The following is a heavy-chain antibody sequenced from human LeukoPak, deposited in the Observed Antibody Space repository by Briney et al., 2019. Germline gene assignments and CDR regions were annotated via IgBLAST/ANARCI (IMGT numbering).Heavy chain of an antibody. J-gene: IGHJ4*02. V-gene: IGHV1-2*02. CDR3: ASPPPRQWLGDY. CDR1: GYTFTGYY. CDR2: INPNSGGT. Sequence: ASVKVPCKASGYTFTGYYMHWVRQAPGQGLEWMGWINPNSGGTNYAQKFQGRVTMTRDTSISTAYMELSRLRSDDTAVYYCASPPPRQWLGDYWGQGTLVTVSS. D-gene: IGHD6-19*01.